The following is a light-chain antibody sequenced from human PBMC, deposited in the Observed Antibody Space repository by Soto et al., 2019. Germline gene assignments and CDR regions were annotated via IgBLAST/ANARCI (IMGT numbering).Light chain of an antibody. CDR2: EVS. CDR1: SSDVGGYNY. J-gene: IGLJ1*01. CDR3: SSYTSSSKEV. Sequence: QSALTQPASVSGSPGQSITISCTGTSSDVGGYNYVSWYQQHPGKAPKLMIYEVSNRPSGVSNRCSGSKSGNTASLTISGLQAEDEADYYCSSYTSSSKEVFGTGTKLTVL. V-gene: IGLV2-14*01.